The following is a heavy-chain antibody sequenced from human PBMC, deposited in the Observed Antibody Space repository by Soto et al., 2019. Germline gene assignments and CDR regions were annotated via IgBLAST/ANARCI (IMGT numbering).Heavy chain of an antibody. D-gene: IGHD4-4*01. J-gene: IGHJ3*02. CDR1: GFTFSSYD. V-gene: IGHV3-13*01. CDR3: ARGGNLNAFDI. CDR2: IGTAGDT. Sequence: GESLKISCAASGFTFSSYDMYWVRQATGKGLEWVSAIGTAGDTYYPGSVKGRFTISRENTKNSLYLQMNSLRAGDTAVYYCARGGNLNAFDIWGQGTMVTVSS.